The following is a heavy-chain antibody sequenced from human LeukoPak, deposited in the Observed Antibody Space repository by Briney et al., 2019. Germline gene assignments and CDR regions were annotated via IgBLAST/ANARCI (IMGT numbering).Heavy chain of an antibody. CDR2: VYYSGNT. D-gene: IGHD3-10*01. CDR3: ARLSGGNPGNF. Sequence: SEALSLTCSVSGDSVTSSSYHWGWIRQPPGEGLEWIGTVYYSGNTYYNPSLKTRLTLSIDASKNQVSLRLSTVTATDSAVYYCARLSGGNPGNFWGQGTLVTVSS. V-gene: IGHV4-39*01. J-gene: IGHJ4*02. CDR1: GDSVTSSSYH.